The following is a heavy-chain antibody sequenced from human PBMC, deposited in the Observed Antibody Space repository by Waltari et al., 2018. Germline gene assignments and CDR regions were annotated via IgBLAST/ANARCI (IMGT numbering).Heavy chain of an antibody. CDR1: GFTFDDYA. Sequence: EVQLVESGGGLLQPGRSLRLSCAASGFTFDDYAMHWVRHAPGKGLEWVSGISWNRSSICYADAVKGRFNITRDNAKNSLYLQMNSLRAEDMALYYCAKSSAAGTRWYFDLWGRGTLVTVSS. V-gene: IGHV3-9*03. D-gene: IGHD6-13*01. CDR3: AKSSAAGTRWYFDL. CDR2: ISWNRSSI. J-gene: IGHJ2*01.